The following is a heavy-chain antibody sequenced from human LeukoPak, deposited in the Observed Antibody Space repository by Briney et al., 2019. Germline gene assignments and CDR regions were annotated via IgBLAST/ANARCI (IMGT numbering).Heavy chain of an antibody. Sequence: KPSETLSLTCGVSGGSITTTNFWSWVRQPPGGGLEWIGEISLRGRTQYNPSLKSRVNISLDESKNHLYLSLASVTAADTAVYYCSRESGPYCPFGHWGQGTLVAVTS. CDR3: SRESGPYCPFGH. V-gene: IGHV4-4*02. CDR2: ISLRGRT. J-gene: IGHJ5*02. D-gene: IGHD1-26*01. CDR1: GGSITTTNF.